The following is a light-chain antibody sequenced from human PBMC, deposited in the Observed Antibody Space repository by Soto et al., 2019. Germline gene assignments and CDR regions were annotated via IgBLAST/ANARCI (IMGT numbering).Light chain of an antibody. CDR3: SSYTNINTRACV. J-gene: IGLJ1*01. CDR1: SGDIGSYNR. V-gene: IGLV2-14*01. CDR2: EVT. Sequence: QSVLTQPASVSGSPGQSITISCTGTSGDIGSYNRVSWYQQHSGKAPKLIIYEVTDRPSGVSNRFSGSKSGNTASLTISGHQAEDEAEYYCSSYTNINTRACVFGTGTKLTVL.